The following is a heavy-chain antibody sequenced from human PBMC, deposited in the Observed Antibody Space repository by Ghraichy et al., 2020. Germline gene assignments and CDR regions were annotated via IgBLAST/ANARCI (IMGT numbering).Heavy chain of an antibody. Sequence: SQTLSLTCAVYGGSFSGYYWSWIRQPPGKGLEWIGEINHSGSTNYNPSLKSRVTISVDTSKNQFSLKLSSVTAADTAVYYCASPHYYDSSGYFLGAFDIWGQGTMVTVSS. CDR1: GGSFSGYY. CDR2: INHSGST. V-gene: IGHV4-34*01. J-gene: IGHJ3*02. D-gene: IGHD3-22*01. CDR3: ASPHYYDSSGYFLGAFDI.